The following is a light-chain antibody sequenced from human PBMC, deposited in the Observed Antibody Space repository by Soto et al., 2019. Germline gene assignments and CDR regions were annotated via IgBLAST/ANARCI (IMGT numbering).Light chain of an antibody. CDR1: SSNIGSNT. V-gene: IGLV1-44*01. CDR3: AAWDDSLNGYV. J-gene: IGLJ1*01. CDR2: SNN. Sequence: QLVLTQPPSASGTPGQRVTISCSGSSSNIGSNTVNWYQQLPGTAPKLLIYSNNQRPSVVPDRFSGYKSGTSASLAISGLQSEDEADYYCAAWDDSLNGYVFGTGTKLTVL.